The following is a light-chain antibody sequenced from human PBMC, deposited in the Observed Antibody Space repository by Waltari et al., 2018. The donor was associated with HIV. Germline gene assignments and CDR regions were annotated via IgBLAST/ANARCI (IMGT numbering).Light chain of an antibody. Sequence: SVLTQPPSASRTPGQRVTISCSGRSSNIGSNYVYWYQYFPGATPKLLIYWNSQRPSGFPDRFSGSTSGTSASLAISGLRPVDETDYYCASWDDSLSGWVFGGGTKVTVL. J-gene: IGLJ3*02. CDR3: ASWDDSLSGWV. CDR1: SSNIGSNY. V-gene: IGLV1-47*01. CDR2: WNS.